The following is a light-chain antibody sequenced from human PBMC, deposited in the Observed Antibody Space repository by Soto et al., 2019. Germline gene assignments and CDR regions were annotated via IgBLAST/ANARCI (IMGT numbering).Light chain of an antibody. CDR3: QNYDSAPFT. J-gene: IGKJ3*01. Sequence: DLQMTQSPSSLSASVGDRVTITCRASQGIRNYLAWYQQKPGNVPKLLIYAASTSQSGVPSRFSGSGSGTDFTLTITSLQPEDVATYYCQNYDSAPFTFGPGTKVDI. CDR2: AAS. CDR1: QGIRNY. V-gene: IGKV1-27*01.